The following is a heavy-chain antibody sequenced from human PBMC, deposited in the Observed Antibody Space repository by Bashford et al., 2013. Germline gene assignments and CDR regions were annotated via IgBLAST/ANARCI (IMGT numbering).Heavy chain of an antibody. CDR2: ISGSGNTI. D-gene: IGHD3-16*02. Sequence: VRQAPGKVLEWVSYISGSGNTIYYADSVKGRFTISRDNAKNSLYLQMNSLRAEDTAVYYCARTDYDYIWGSYRYTHDFDYWGQGTLVTVSS. J-gene: IGHJ4*02. CDR3: ARTDYDYIWGSYRYTHDFDY. V-gene: IGHV3-48*03.